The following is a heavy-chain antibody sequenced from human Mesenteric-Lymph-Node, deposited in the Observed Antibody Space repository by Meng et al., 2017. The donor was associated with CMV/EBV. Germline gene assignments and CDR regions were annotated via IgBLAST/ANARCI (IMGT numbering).Heavy chain of an antibody. J-gene: IGHJ4*02. V-gene: IGHV4-61*01. CDR1: GGSVSSGSYY. D-gene: IGHD3-3*01. CDR2: IYYSGST. CDR3: ARDFWSGTKGV. Sequence: SETLSLTCTVSGGSVSSGSYYWSWIRQPPGKGLEWIGYIYYSGSTNYNPSLKSRVTISVDTSKNQFSLKLSSVTAADTAVYYCARDFWSGTKGVWGQGTLVTVSS.